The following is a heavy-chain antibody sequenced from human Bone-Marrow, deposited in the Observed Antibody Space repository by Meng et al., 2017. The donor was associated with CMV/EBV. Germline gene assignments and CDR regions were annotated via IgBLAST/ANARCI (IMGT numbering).Heavy chain of an antibody. CDR1: GLTFSSYA. J-gene: IGHJ6*02. CDR3: ARAPRSTVFRGIDV. CDR2: ISGSGFNT. V-gene: IGHV3-23*01. D-gene: IGHD5/OR15-5a*01. Sequence: GESLKISCAASGLTFSSYAMSWVRQAPGKGLEWVSGISGSGFNTYYADSVKGRFTISRDNSKNALYLQMHSLRAEDSAMYYCARAPRSTVFRGIDVWGQGTTVTVSS.